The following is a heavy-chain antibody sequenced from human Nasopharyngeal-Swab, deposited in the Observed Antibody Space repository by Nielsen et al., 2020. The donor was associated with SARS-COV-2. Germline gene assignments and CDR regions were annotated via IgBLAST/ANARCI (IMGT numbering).Heavy chain of an antibody. CDR2: ISDDGNNK. J-gene: IGHJ4*02. Sequence: GGSLRLSCAVSEFTFSHYGMNWVRQAPGKGLEWVAVISDDGNNKYYADSVKGRFTISRDNSKNTLYLQMNSLSAEDTAVYYCAKGYGRPAPGTYFDNWGQGTLITVSS. CDR1: EFTFSHYG. D-gene: IGHD6-13*01. CDR3: AKGYGRPAPGTYFDN. V-gene: IGHV3-30*18.